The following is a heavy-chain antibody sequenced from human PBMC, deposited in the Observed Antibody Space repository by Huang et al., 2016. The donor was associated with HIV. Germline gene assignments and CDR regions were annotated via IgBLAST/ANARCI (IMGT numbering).Heavy chain of an antibody. Sequence: QVQLVESGGGLVKPGGSLRLSCAASGFTFSDYYMSWIRQTPGKGLGWISYSSSSDNSIYYADSVKGRFTISRDDAKNSLYLQMNSLRADDTAVYYCARRSAFYRLDYWGQGTLVTVSS. J-gene: IGHJ4*02. D-gene: IGHD3-10*01. CDR1: GFTFSDYY. CDR2: SSSSDNSI. CDR3: ARRSAFYRLDY. V-gene: IGHV3-11*01.